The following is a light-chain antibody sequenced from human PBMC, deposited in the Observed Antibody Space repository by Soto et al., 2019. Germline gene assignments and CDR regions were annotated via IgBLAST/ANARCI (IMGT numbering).Light chain of an antibody. CDR3: ATWDDSLNAAV. V-gene: IGLV1-44*01. CDR1: TSNIAGNT. CDR2: IDD. J-gene: IGLJ7*01. Sequence: QSVLTQPPSLSGTPGQRVTSSCYGSTSNIAGNTVHWYQHLPETAPKLLIYIDDQRPSGVPDRFSGSKSGTSASLAISGLQSEDEADYYCATWDDSLNAAVFGGGTQLTVL.